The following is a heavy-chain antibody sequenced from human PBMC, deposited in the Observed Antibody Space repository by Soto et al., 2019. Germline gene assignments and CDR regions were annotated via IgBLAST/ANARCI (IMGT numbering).Heavy chain of an antibody. CDR2: IYPSGST. CDR1: GGSISSSHW. V-gene: IGHV4-4*02. J-gene: IGHJ6*02. Sequence: QVHLQESGPGLVNPSWTLTLTCAISGGSISSSHWWGWVRQAPGKGLEWIGEIYPSGSTNYNPSLKSRITMSVDKSKNQFSVNLSSVTAADTAVYYCVRDADVTAIVPAPWLVWGRGTMVIVSS. CDR3: VRDADVTAIVPAPWLV. D-gene: IGHD2-21*02.